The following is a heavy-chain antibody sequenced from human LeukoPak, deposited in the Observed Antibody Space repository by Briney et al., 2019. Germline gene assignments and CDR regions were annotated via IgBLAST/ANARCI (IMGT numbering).Heavy chain of an antibody. D-gene: IGHD3-3*01. V-gene: IGHV4-30-2*01. Sequence: PSETLSLTCTVSGGSISRGGYYWSWIRQPPGKGLEWIGYIYHSGSTYYNPSLKSRVTISVDRSKNQFSLKLSSVTAADTAVYYCARDLGKTYYDFWSGYSTIWGQGTMVAVSS. CDR2: IYHSGST. CDR3: ARDLGKTYYDFWSGYSTI. CDR1: GGSISRGGYY. J-gene: IGHJ3*02.